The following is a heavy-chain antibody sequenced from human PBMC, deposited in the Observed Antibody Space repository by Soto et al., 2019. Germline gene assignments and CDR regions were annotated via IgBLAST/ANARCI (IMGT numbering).Heavy chain of an antibody. CDR3: TTLFNWNYLGY. Sequence: GGSLRLSCAASGFTFSNAWVNWVRQAPGKGLEWVGRIKSNTDGGATDYAAPVKGRFTISRDDSINTLYLQMSGLKTEDSAVYYCTTLFNWNYLGYWGQGTQVTVSS. J-gene: IGHJ4*02. CDR1: GFTFSNAW. CDR2: IKSNTDGGAT. V-gene: IGHV3-15*07. D-gene: IGHD1-7*01.